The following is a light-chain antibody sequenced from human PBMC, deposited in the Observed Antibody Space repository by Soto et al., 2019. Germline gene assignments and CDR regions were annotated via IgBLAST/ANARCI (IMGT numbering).Light chain of an antibody. J-gene: IGKJ4*01. V-gene: IGKV3-15*01. Sequence: EIVMTQSPATLSVSPGERATLSCRASQSVSTNLAWYQQKPGQAPRLLIYAASVRATGIPARFSGSGSGTAVTHTISSLQSEDFAVYYCQQYEERNPNLSFGGGTKVEIK. CDR1: QSVSTN. CDR3: QQYEERNPNLS. CDR2: AAS.